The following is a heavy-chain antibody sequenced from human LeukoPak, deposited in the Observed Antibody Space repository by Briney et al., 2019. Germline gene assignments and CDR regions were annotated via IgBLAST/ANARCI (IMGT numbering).Heavy chain of an antibody. D-gene: IGHD6-19*01. CDR2: IIPILGIA. CDR1: GGTFSSYA. CDR3: ARDRDSSGWYVDY. Sequence: SVKVSCKASGGTFSSYAISWVRQAPGQGLEWMGRIIPILGIANYAQKFQGRVTITADKSTSTAYMELSSLRSEDTAVYYCARDRDSSGWYVDYWGQGTLVTVSS. V-gene: IGHV1-69*04. J-gene: IGHJ4*02.